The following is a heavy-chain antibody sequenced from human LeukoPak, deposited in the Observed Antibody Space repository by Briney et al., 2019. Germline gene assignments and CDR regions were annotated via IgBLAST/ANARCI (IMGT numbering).Heavy chain of an antibody. Sequence: GGSLRLSCAASGFTFSSYDMHWVRQATGKGLEWVSAIGTAGDTHYPGSMKGRFTISRENAKNSLYLQMSSLRAGDTAVYYCARGYYYGSGSYWGFDYWGQGTLVTVSS. CDR2: IGTAGDT. J-gene: IGHJ4*02. CDR1: GFTFSSYD. D-gene: IGHD3-10*01. CDR3: ARGYYYGSGSYWGFDY. V-gene: IGHV3-13*04.